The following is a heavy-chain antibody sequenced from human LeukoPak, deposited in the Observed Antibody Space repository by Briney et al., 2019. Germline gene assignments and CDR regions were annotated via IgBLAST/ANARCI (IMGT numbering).Heavy chain of an antibody. V-gene: IGHV3-49*04. D-gene: IGHD2-2*01. CDR3: TRDGIVVVPAAFDY. CDR1: GFTFSNAW. CDR2: IRSKAYGGTT. J-gene: IGHJ4*02. Sequence: GGSLRLSCAASGFTFSNAWMSWVRQAPGKGLEWVGFIRSKAYGGTTEYAASVKGRFTISRDDSKSIAYLQMNSLKTEDTAVYYCTRDGIVVVPAAFDYWGQGTLVTVSS.